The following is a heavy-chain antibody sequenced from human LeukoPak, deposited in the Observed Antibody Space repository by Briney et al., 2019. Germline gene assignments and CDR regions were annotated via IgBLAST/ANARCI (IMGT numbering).Heavy chain of an antibody. V-gene: IGHV4-34*01. CDR2: INHSGST. J-gene: IGHJ5*02. Sequence: SETLSLTCGVYGGSFSGYYWSWIRQPPGRGLEWIGEINHSGSTNYNPSLKSRVIISVDTSKSQFSLKLSSVTAADTAVYYCARRRANLNWFDPWGQGTLVTVSS. D-gene: IGHD1-26*01. CDR1: GGSFSGYY. CDR3: ARRRANLNWFDP.